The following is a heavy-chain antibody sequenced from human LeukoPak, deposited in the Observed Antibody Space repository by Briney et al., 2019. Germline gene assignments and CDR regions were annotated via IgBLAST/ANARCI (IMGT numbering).Heavy chain of an antibody. D-gene: IGHD3-10*01. Sequence: SETLSLTCTVSGGSISSGGYSWSWIRQHPGKGLEWIGYIYYSGSTNYNPSLKSRVTISVDTSKNQFSLKLSSVTAADTAVYYCARRITMVRDAFDIWGQGTMVTVSS. CDR3: ARRITMVRDAFDI. V-gene: IGHV4-61*08. CDR1: GGSISSGGYS. CDR2: IYYSGST. J-gene: IGHJ3*02.